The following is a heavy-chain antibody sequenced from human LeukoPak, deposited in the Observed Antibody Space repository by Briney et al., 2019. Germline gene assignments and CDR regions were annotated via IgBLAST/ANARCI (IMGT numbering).Heavy chain of an antibody. V-gene: IGHV6-1*01. CDR1: GDSVSSNSAA. CDR2: TYYRSKWYN. J-gene: IGHJ6*02. CDR3: TRDITGTTYYYYYGMDV. Sequence: SQTLSLTCAISGDSVSSNSAAWNWIRQSPSRGLEWLGRTYYRSKWYNDYAVSVKSRITINPETSKNQFSLQLNSVTPEDTAVYYCTRDITGTTYYYYYGMDVWGQGTTVTVSS. D-gene: IGHD1-7*01.